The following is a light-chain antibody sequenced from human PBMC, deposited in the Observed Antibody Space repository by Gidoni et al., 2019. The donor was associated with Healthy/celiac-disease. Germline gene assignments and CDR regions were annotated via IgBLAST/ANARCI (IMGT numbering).Light chain of an antibody. Sequence: DIQMTQSPSSLSASVGDRLTITCQASQDISNYLNWYQQKPGKAPKLLIYDASNLETGVPSRISGSGSGTDFTFTISSLQPEDIATYYCQQYDNLPITFGQGTRLEIK. V-gene: IGKV1-33*01. J-gene: IGKJ5*01. CDR1: QDISNY. CDR2: DAS. CDR3: QQYDNLPIT.